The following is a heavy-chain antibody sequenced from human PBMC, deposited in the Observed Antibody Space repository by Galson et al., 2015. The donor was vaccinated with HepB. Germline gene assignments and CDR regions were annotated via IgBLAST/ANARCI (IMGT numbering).Heavy chain of an antibody. J-gene: IGHJ4*02. Sequence: SLRLSCAASGFTFSNHGMSWVRQAPGKGLEWVSTISSWGGGIYYVDSVKGRFTISRDNSKNTLYLQMNSLRVEDTALYYCAKGGDDSYGYSATWGQGTLVTVSS. D-gene: IGHD5-18*01. V-gene: IGHV3-23*01. CDR1: GFTFSNHG. CDR2: ISSWGGGI. CDR3: AKGGDDSYGYSAT.